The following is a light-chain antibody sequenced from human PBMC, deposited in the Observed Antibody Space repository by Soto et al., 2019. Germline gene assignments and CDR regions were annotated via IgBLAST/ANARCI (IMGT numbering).Light chain of an antibody. CDR2: LGS. CDR3: MQVQHSPLA. Sequence: DIVVTQSPLSLPVTPGEPASISCRSSQSLLHSNGKNYLDWDLQKPGQSPQLLIYLGSNRASGVPDRFSGSGSVTDFTQKISRVEAEDVGVYYCMQVQHSPLAFGQGTKVEI. V-gene: IGKV2-28*01. J-gene: IGKJ1*01. CDR1: QSLLHSNGKNY.